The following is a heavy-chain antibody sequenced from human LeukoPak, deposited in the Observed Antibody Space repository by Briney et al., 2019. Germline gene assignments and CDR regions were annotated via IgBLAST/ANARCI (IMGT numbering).Heavy chain of an antibody. J-gene: IGHJ5*02. CDR3: ARVGPYIEVDP. CDR2: IYTSGDT. D-gene: IGHD5-12*01. CDR1: GGSFSSRPYY. Sequence: SETLSLTCTVSGGSFSSRPYYWSWIRQPAVKGLEWIGRIYTSGDTDYNPSLKSRVTISVDTSKNHFSLQVSSLTASDTAVYYCARVGPYIEVDPWGQGTLVIVSS. V-gene: IGHV4-61*02.